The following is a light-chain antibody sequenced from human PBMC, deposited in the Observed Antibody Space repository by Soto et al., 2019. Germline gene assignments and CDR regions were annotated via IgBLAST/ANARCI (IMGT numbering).Light chain of an antibody. CDR1: SSDVGSYNL. CDR3: CSYAGSSV. J-gene: IGLJ1*01. Sequence: SVLTQPASVSGSPGQSITISCTGTSSDVGSYNLVSWYQQHPGKAPKLMIYEGSKRPSGVSNRFSGSKSGNTASLTISGLQAEDEADYYGCSYAGSSVFXTGTKLTV. CDR2: EGS. V-gene: IGLV2-23*01.